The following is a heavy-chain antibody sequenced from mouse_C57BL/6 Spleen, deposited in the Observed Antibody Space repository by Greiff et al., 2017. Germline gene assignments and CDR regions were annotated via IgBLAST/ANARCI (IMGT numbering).Heavy chain of an antibody. V-gene: IGHV1-26*01. Sequence: EVQLQQSGPELVKPGASVKISCKASGYTFTDYYMNWVKQSHGKSLEWIGDINPNNGGTSYNQKFKGKATLTVDKSSSTAYMELRSLTSEDSAVYDCARRGYDYDGFAYWGQGTLVTVSA. D-gene: IGHD2-4*01. J-gene: IGHJ3*01. CDR2: INPNNGGT. CDR3: ARRGYDYDGFAY. CDR1: GYTFTDYY.